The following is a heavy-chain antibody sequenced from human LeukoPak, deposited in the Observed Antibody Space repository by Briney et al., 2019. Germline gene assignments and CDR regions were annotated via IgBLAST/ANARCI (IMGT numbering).Heavy chain of an antibody. V-gene: IGHV3-43*02. CDR1: GLPIGDFA. J-gene: IGHJ4*02. Sequence: GGSLRLSCVASGLPIGDFAMHWVRQAPGKGLEWVSLISGDGVSTFYADSVKGRFSISRDNSKNSLCLEVNSLRTEDTAMYYCARESGKFDYWGQGTLVAVSS. CDR2: ISGDGVST. CDR3: ARESGKFDY.